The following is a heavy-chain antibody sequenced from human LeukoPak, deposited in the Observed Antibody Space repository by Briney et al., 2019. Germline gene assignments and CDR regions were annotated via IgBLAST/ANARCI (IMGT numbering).Heavy chain of an antibody. CDR2: VSDDGGVK. V-gene: IGHV3-30*03. CDR3: ARQEKKGGYYSSSSWSYYYYGMDV. D-gene: IGHD2-15*01. Sequence: PGRSLRLSCAASGFTFSSDGLHWVRQAPGKGLEWVAFVSDDGGVKSYVDLVKGRFTISREDAKNSLYLQMNSLRAGDTAVYYCARQEKKGGYYSSSSWSYYYYGMDVWGQGTTVTVSS. J-gene: IGHJ6*02. CDR1: GFTFSSDG.